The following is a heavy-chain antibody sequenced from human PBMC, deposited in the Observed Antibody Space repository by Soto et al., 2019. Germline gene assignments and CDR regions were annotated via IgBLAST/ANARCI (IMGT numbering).Heavy chain of an antibody. Sequence: EVQLVESGGGLVQPGGSLRLSCVASGFTFSSYSMVWVRQAPGKGLEWIAYIFVSSTTIHYADSVKGRLTVSRDNPQNSLFLLLNSLRAEDTAIYYCGRDNDWAFDYWGQGTQVIVSS. CDR1: GFTFSSYS. D-gene: IGHD1-1*01. V-gene: IGHV3-48*04. J-gene: IGHJ4*02. CDR2: IFVSSTTI. CDR3: GRDNDWAFDY.